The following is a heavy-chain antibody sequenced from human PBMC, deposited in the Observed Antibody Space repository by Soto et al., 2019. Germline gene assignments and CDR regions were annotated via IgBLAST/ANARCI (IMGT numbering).Heavy chain of an antibody. CDR1: GYIFTNYG. J-gene: IGHJ4*02. CDR2: ISAHTGNT. Sequence: GASVKVSCKASGYIFTNYGITWVRQAPGQGLEWMGWISAHTGNTNYAQKFQGRVTMTTDTSTSAAYMELRSLRSEDTAVYYCARGRPVLRYFDWLGPTPDYWGQGTLVTVSS. V-gene: IGHV1-18*01. CDR3: ARGRPVLRYFDWLGPTPDY. D-gene: IGHD3-9*01.